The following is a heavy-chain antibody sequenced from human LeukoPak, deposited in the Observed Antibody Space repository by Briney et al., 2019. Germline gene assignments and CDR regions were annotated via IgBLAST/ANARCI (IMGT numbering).Heavy chain of an antibody. V-gene: IGHV3-53*01. CDR1: GFTVSINS. Sequence: GGSLRLSCTVSGFTVSINSMSWVRQAPGKGLEWVSFIYSGGNTHYSDSVKGRFTISRDNSKNTLYVQMKSLRAEDTAVYYCAKDFVVVPGNVNYFDYWGQGTLVTVSS. J-gene: IGHJ4*02. CDR2: IYSGGNT. CDR3: AKDFVVVPGNVNYFDY. D-gene: IGHD2-21*02.